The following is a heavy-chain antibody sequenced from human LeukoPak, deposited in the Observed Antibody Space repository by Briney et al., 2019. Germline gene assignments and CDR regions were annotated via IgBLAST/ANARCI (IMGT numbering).Heavy chain of an antibody. Sequence: SVKVSCKASGGTFRKYGISWVRQAPGLGLEWMGGIIHIFNSLTYAQKFQGRLTITADESTTTAYMELSSLRSEDTAVYYCARVISIGQPPYYYYMDVWGKGTTVTVSS. J-gene: IGHJ6*03. CDR2: IIHIFNSL. CDR1: GGTFRKYG. D-gene: IGHD2/OR15-2a*01. CDR3: ARVISIGQPPYYYYMDV. V-gene: IGHV1-69*01.